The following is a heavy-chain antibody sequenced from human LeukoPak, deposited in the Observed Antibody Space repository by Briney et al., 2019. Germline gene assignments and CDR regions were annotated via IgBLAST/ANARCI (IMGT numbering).Heavy chain of an antibody. CDR3: AREKAGYDFWSGYSPDWFDP. Sequence: SETLSLTCAVYGGSFSGYYWSWIRQPPGKGLEWIGEINHSGSTNYNLSLKSRVTISVDTPKNQFSLKLSSVTAADTAVYYCAREKAGYDFWSGYSPDWFDPWGQGALVTVSS. D-gene: IGHD3-3*01. CDR1: GGSFSGYY. V-gene: IGHV4-34*01. J-gene: IGHJ5*02. CDR2: INHSGST.